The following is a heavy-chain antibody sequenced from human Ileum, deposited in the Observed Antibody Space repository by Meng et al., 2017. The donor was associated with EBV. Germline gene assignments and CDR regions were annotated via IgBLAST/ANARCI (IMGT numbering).Heavy chain of an antibody. D-gene: IGHD6-19*01. CDR3: TTGKQWLVP. J-gene: IGHJ5*02. CDR1: GFTVTNAW. Sequence: ELHLVGSVGGLVKPGGSSRLSCAAFGFTVTNAWMSWVRQAPGKGLEWVGRIRNKTNGGTADYAAPVKGRFSISRDDSKNTLYLQMNSLKIEDTAMYYCTTGKQWLVPWGQGTLVTVSS. CDR2: IRNKTNGGTA. V-gene: IGHV3-15*01.